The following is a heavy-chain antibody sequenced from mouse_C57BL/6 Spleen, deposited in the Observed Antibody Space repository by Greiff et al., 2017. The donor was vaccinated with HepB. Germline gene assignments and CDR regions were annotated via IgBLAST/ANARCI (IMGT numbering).Heavy chain of an antibody. Sequence: EVQLVESGGDLVKPGGSLKLSCAASGFTFSSYGMSWVRQTPDKRLEWVATISSGGSYTYYPDSVKGRFTISRDNAKNTLYLQMSSLNSEDTAMYYCARQISYYFDYWGQGTTLTVSS. CDR3: ARQISYYFDY. V-gene: IGHV5-6*01. CDR2: ISSGGSYT. CDR1: GFTFSSYG. J-gene: IGHJ2*01.